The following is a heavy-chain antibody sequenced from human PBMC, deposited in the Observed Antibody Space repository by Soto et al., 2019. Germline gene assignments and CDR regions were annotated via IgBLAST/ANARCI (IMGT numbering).Heavy chain of an antibody. Sequence: SSETLSLTCTVSGGSISSGGYYWSWIRQHPGKGLEWIGYIYYSGSTYYNQSLKSRVTISVDTSKNQLSLKLSSVTAADTAVYYCAYITGTSGYYGMDVWGQGTTVTVSS. J-gene: IGHJ6*02. D-gene: IGHD1-20*01. V-gene: IGHV4-31*03. CDR2: IYYSGST. CDR1: GGSISSGGYY. CDR3: AYITGTSGYYGMDV.